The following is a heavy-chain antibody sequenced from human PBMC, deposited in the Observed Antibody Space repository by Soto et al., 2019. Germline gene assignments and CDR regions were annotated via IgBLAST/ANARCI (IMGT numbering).Heavy chain of an antibody. CDR3: ARGVDYYDSSGHMTWFDP. V-gene: IGHV1-69*02. J-gene: IGHJ5*02. CDR2: IIPILGIA. D-gene: IGHD3-22*01. CDR1: GGTFSSYT. Sequence: QVQLVQSGAEVKKPGSSVKVSCKASGGTFSSYTISWVRQAPGQGLEWMGRIIPILGIANYAQKFQGRVTITADKSTSTAYMELSSLRSEDTVVYYCARGVDYYDSSGHMTWFDPWGQGTLVTVSS.